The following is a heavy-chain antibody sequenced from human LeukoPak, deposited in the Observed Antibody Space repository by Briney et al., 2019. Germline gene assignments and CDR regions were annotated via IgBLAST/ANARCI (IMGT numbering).Heavy chain of an antibody. Sequence: SETLSLTCTVSGGSISTYYWNWIRQPPGKGLEWIGYIYNSGSTNYNPSLKSRVTISVDTSKNQFSLNLNSVTAADTAVYFCARGGRFYDSRGYHREYYFDFWGQGTLVTVSS. CDR3: ARGGRFYDSRGYHREYYFDF. J-gene: IGHJ4*02. CDR2: IYNSGST. V-gene: IGHV4-59*01. CDR1: GGSISTYY. D-gene: IGHD3-22*01.